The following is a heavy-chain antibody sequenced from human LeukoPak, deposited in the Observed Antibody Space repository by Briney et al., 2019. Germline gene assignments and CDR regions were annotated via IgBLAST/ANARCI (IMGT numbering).Heavy chain of an antibody. CDR2: INHNGNVN. CDR1: GFTFSSYW. Sequence: PGGSLRLSCEASGFTFSSYWMNWARQAPGKGLEWVASINHNGNVNYYVDSVKGRFTISRDNAKNSLYLQMSNLRAEDTAVYFCARGRGLDVWGQGATVTVSS. J-gene: IGHJ6*02. CDR3: ARGRGLDV. V-gene: IGHV3-7*03.